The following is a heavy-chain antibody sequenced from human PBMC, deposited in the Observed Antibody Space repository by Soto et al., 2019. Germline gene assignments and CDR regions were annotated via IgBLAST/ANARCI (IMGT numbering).Heavy chain of an antibody. D-gene: IGHD6-13*01. CDR1: GLTFSSYN. CDR2: ISNDGGNK. J-gene: IGHJ4*02. Sequence: GRSLRLSCAAYGLTFSSYNMHWVRQAPGKGLEWVALISNDGGNKHYADSVKGRFTSSRDNSKNTLYLQMNSLRPEDTTVYYCAKDKGITAQKYYFDYWGQGTLVTVSS. CDR3: AKDKGITAQKYYFDY. V-gene: IGHV3-30*18.